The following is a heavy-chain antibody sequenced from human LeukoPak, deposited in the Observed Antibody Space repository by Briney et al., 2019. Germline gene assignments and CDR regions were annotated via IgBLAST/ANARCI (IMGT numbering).Heavy chain of an antibody. CDR1: GGSFSGYY. Sequence: SETLSLTCAVYGGSFSGYYWSWIRQPPGKGLEWIGEINHSGSTNYNSSLKSRVTISVDTSKNQFSLKLSSVTAADTAVYYCAKLQSSWYYLDTFDIWGQGTVVTVSS. CDR2: INHSGST. V-gene: IGHV4-34*01. D-gene: IGHD6-13*01. CDR3: AKLQSSWYYLDTFDI. J-gene: IGHJ3*02.